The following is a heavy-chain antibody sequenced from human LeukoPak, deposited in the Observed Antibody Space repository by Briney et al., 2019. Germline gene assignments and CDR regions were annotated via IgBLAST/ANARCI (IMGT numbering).Heavy chain of an antibody. CDR2: ISAYNGNT. Sequence: GASVKVSCKASGYTFTSYGISWVRQAPGQGLEWMGWISAYNGNTNYAQKLQGRVTMTTDTSTSTAYMELRSLRSDDTAVYYCARANILTGPIPYNWFDPWGQGTLVTVSS. CDR3: ARANILTGPIPYNWFDP. J-gene: IGHJ5*02. CDR1: GYTFTSYG. V-gene: IGHV1-18*01. D-gene: IGHD3-9*01.